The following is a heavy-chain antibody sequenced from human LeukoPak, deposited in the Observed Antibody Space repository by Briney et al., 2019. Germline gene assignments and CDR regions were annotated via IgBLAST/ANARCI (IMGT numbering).Heavy chain of an antibody. D-gene: IGHD1-26*01. J-gene: IGHJ3*02. CDR1: VFTFRNTW. V-gene: IGHV3-15*01. Sequence: GGSLRLSCASYVFTFRNTWVSWVRETRVEWLGWVGRIRSIIDGGTTEYAATVKSRFSISRDDSKNTLYLQMNSLKTDDTAVYYCTTGSYYSTGAFDIWGQGTTVTVSS. CDR2: IRSIIDGGTT. CDR3: TTGSYYSTGAFDI.